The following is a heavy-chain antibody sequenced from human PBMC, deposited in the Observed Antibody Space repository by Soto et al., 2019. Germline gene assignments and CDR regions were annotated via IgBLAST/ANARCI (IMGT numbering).Heavy chain of an antibody. Sequence: EVQLVESGGGLVQPGRSLRLSCAASGFTFDNYAMHWVRQAPGKGLEWVSGISWNSNTIDYADSVKGRFTISRDNVKNSLYLQMNSLRAEDTAFYYCARGNYFDYWGQGTLVTVSS. D-gene: IGHD3-16*01. V-gene: IGHV3-9*01. J-gene: IGHJ4*02. CDR2: ISWNSNTI. CDR3: ARGNYFDY. CDR1: GFTFDNYA.